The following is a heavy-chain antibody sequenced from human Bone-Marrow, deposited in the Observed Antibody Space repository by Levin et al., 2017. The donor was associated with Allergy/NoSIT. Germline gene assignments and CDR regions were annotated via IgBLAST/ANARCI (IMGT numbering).Heavy chain of an antibody. CDR3: TKVVSRYYTTANCYANWFDP. Sequence: SETLSLTCAVSGVSISSTNWWSWVRQSPGKGLEWIGEVYHSGRTNYNPSLESRLTVSLDTSKNQFSLSLTSVTAADTAIYYCTKVVSRYYTTANCYANWFDPWGQGTLVTVSS. CDR2: VYHSGRT. V-gene: IGHV4-4*02. D-gene: IGHD3-16*01. CDR1: GVSISSTNW. J-gene: IGHJ5*02.